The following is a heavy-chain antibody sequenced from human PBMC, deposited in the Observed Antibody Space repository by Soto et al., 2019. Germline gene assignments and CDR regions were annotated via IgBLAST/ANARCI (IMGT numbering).Heavy chain of an antibody. CDR1: GFTFSGYE. V-gene: IGHV3-48*03. CDR2: ISSSGTTI. CDR3: ARGRPLLQY. J-gene: IGHJ1*01. Sequence: PVGSLRLSCVASGFTFSGYEMNWVRQAPGEGLEWVSYISSSGTTIYYADSVKGRFTISRDNAKNSLYLQMNSLRAEDTAVYYCARGRPLLQYWGQGTLVTVS.